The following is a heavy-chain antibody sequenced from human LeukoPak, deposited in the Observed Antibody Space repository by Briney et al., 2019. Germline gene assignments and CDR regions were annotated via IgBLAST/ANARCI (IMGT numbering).Heavy chain of an antibody. CDR1: GGSISSYY. CDR3: ARGGYYYDSSGPYYFDY. Sequence: PSETLSLTCTVSGGSISSYYWSWIRQPAGKGLEWIGRIYTSGSTNYNPSLKSRVTMSVDTSKNQFSLKLSSVTAAVTAVYYCARGGYYYDSSGPYYFDYWGQGTLVTASS. CDR2: IYTSGST. D-gene: IGHD3-22*01. V-gene: IGHV4-4*07. J-gene: IGHJ4*02.